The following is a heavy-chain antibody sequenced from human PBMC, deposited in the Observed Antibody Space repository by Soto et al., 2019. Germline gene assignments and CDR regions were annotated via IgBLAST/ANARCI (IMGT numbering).Heavy chain of an antibody. Sequence: QVQLQQWGAGLLKPSETLSLTCAVYGGSFSGYYWCWIRQPPGKGLEWIGEINHSGSTNYNPSLKSRVTISVDTSKNQFSLKLSSVTAADTAVYYCARVIAARFLYYYYYMDVWGKGTTVTVSS. CDR1: GGSFSGYY. D-gene: IGHD6-6*01. V-gene: IGHV4-34*01. J-gene: IGHJ6*03. CDR3: ARVIAARFLYYYYYMDV. CDR2: INHSGST.